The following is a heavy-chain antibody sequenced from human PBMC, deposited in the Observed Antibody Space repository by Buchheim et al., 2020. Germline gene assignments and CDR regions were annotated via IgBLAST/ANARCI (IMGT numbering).Heavy chain of an antibody. Sequence: QVQLVQSGAEVKKPGASVKVSCKASGYTFTGYYMHWVRQAPGQGLEWMGWINPNSGGTNYAQKFQGWVTMTRDTSISTAYMELGRLGSDDTAVYSCARADGSGGPSDWFDPWGQGTL. V-gene: IGHV1-2*04. CDR1: GYTFTGYY. J-gene: IGHJ5*02. CDR3: ARADGSGGPSDWFDP. CDR2: INPNSGGT. D-gene: IGHD2-15*01.